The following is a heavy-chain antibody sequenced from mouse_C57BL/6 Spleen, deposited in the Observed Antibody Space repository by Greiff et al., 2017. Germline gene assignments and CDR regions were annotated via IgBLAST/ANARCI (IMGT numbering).Heavy chain of an antibody. CDR2: IYPRDGST. V-gene: IGHV1-78*01. J-gene: IGHJ2*01. CDR3: ARSGCCGSSFDY. CDR1: GYTFTDHT. D-gene: IGHD1-1*01. Sequence: VQLQQSDAELVKPGASVKISCKVSGYTFTDHTIHWMKQRPEQGLEWIGYIYPRDGSTKYNEKFKGKATLTADKSSSAAYMQLNSLTCEVSAVYFCARSGCCGSSFDYWGQGTTLTVSS.